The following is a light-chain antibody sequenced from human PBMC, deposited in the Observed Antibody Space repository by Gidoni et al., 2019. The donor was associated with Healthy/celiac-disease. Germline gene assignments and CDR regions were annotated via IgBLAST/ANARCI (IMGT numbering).Light chain of an antibody. Sequence: DIVLTQSQATLSLSPGEIATLSCRASQSVSSYLAWYQQKPGQAPRLLSYYASNRATGIPSRFSGSGSGTDFTLTISSLEPEDFAVYYCQQRRNWPQTFXQXTKLEIK. CDR2: YAS. J-gene: IGKJ2*01. V-gene: IGKV3-11*01. CDR3: QQRRNWPQT. CDR1: QSVSSY.